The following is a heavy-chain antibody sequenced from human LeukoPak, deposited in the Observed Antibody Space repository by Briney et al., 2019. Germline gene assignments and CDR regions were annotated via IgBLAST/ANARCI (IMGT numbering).Heavy chain of an antibody. V-gene: IGHV3-21*01. J-gene: IGHJ4*02. CDR3: ARDSPYGDFFDY. CDR2: ISSGSSYI. Sequence: GGSLRLSCAASGFTFSSYSMNWVRQAPGKGLEWVSSISSGSSYIYYADSVKGRFTISRDNAKNSLYLQMNSLRAEDTAVYYCARDSPYGDFFDYWGQGTLVTVSS. CDR1: GFTFSSYS. D-gene: IGHD4-17*01.